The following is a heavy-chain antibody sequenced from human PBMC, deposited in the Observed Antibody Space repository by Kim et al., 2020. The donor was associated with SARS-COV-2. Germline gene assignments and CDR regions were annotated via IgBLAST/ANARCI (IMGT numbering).Heavy chain of an antibody. D-gene: IGHD6-13*01. V-gene: IGHV3-30*18. Sequence: GGSLRLSCAASGFIFSSHGMHWVRQAPGKGLEWVAAMSYDGSNKYYADSVKGRFTISRSNSKNMLYLQMNSLRAEDTAVYYCAKDGLGYSSNWYVVGAGEPGAQGTLITVSS. CDR1: GFIFSSHG. CDR3: AKDGLGYSSNWYVVGAGEP. J-gene: IGHJ4*02. CDR2: MSYDGSNK.